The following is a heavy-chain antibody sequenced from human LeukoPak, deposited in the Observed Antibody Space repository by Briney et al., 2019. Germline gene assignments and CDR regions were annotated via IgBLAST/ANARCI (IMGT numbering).Heavy chain of an antibody. CDR3: RTLYDRRDY. Sequence: GGSLRLSCAASGFTFSGSAMHWVRQASGKGLEWVGRIRSKANSYATAYAASVKGGFTISRDDSKNTAYLQMNSLKTEDTAVYYCRTLYDRRDYWGQGTLVTVSS. J-gene: IGHJ4*02. CDR1: GFTFSGSA. CDR2: IRSKANSYAT. V-gene: IGHV3-73*01. D-gene: IGHD5/OR15-5a*01.